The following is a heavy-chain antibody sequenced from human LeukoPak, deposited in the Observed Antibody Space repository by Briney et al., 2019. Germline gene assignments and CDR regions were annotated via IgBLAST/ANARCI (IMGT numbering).Heavy chain of an antibody. CDR3: ARVIGSYGDSAY. V-gene: IGHV3-48*04. CDR1: GFKFGSFS. J-gene: IGHJ4*02. Sequence: PGGSLRLSCAASGFKFGSFSMNWVRQAPGKGLEWLSYITSDSSSTYYSDSVKGRFTISRDNAKNSLYLQMNSLRAEDTAVYYCARVIGSYGDSAYWGQGTLVIVSS. CDR2: ITSDSSST. D-gene: IGHD4-17*01.